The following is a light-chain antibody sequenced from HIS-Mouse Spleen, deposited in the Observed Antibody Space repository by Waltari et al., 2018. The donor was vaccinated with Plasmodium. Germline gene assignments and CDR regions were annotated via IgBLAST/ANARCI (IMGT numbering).Light chain of an antibody. CDR1: ALPKKY. CDR2: EDS. J-gene: IGLJ3*02. CDR3: YSTDSSGNHRV. Sequence: SYELTQPPPVSVSPGQTARITRSGDALPKKYAYSYQQKSGQAPVLVIYEDSKRPSGIPERFSGSSSGTMATLTISGAQVEDEADYYCYSTDSSGNHRVFGGGTKLTVL. V-gene: IGLV3-10*01.